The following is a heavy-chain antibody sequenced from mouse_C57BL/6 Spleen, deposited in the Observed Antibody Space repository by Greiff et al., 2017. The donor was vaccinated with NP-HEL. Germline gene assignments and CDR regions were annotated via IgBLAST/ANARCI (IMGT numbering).Heavy chain of an antibody. CDR2: IDPETGGT. V-gene: IGHV1-15*01. CDR3: TRDTTVAYWYFDV. Sequence: VQLQQSGAELVRPGASVTLSCKASGYTFTDYEMHWVKQTPVHGLEWIGAIDPETGGTAYNQKFKGKAILTADKSSSTAYMELRSLTSEDSAVYYYTRDTTVAYWYFDVWGTGTTVTVSS. J-gene: IGHJ1*03. D-gene: IGHD1-1*01. CDR1: GYTFTDYE.